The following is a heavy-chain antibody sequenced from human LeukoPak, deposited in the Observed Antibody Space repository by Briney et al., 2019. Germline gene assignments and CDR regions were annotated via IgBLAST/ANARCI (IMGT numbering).Heavy chain of an antibody. D-gene: IGHD5-24*01. J-gene: IGHJ4*02. Sequence: GGSLRFSCVASGFTFSSYSMNWVRQAPGKGLEWVSYISSSSSTIYYADSLKGRFTISRDNAKNSLYLQMNSLRAEDTAVYYCARAVEMATISNYWGQGTLVTVAS. CDR3: ARAVEMATISNY. V-gene: IGHV3-48*01. CDR1: GFTFSSYS. CDR2: ISSSSSTI.